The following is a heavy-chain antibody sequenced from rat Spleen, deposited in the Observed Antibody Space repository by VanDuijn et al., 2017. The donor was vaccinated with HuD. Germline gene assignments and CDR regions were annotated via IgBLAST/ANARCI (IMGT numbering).Heavy chain of an antibody. V-gene: IGHV2S12*01. CDR2: VSSGGNT. D-gene: IGHD4-6*01. Sequence: QVQLKESGPGLVQPSQTLSLTCTVSGFSLTSDGVSWVRQPPGKGLEWIAAVSSGGNTYYDSTLKSRLSISRDTSKSQVFLKMSSLKTEDTATYYCARWADYWGQGVMVTVSS. J-gene: IGHJ2*01. CDR1: GFSLTSDG. CDR3: ARWADY.